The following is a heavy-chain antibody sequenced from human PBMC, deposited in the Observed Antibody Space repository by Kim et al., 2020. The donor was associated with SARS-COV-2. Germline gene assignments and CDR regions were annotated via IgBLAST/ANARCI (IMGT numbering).Heavy chain of an antibody. D-gene: IGHD3-10*01. Sequence: SETLSLTCAVYGGSFSGYYWSWIRQPPGKGLEWIGEINHSGSTNYNPSLKRRVTISVDTSKNQFSLKLSSVTAADTAVYYCARSHGLLWFGELLLSDYYGMDVWGQGTTVTVSS. CDR1: GGSFSGYY. CDR3: ARSHGLLWFGELLLSDYYGMDV. V-gene: IGHV4-34*01. CDR2: INHSGST. J-gene: IGHJ6*02.